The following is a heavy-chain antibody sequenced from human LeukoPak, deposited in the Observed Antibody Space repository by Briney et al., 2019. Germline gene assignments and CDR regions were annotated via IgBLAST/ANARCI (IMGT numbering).Heavy chain of an antibody. J-gene: IGHJ4*02. D-gene: IGHD1-14*01. CDR2: FSYSGDT. V-gene: IGHV4-59*08. CDR1: GASFSSYY. Sequence: SETLSLTCTVSGASFSSYYWSWVRQPPGKKLESIGYFSYSGDTNYNPSLQSRVTISVDPSKNQFSLRLNSVTAADTAVYYCARHKGTSYGPWDDWGQGTLVTVSS. CDR3: ARHKGTSYGPWDD.